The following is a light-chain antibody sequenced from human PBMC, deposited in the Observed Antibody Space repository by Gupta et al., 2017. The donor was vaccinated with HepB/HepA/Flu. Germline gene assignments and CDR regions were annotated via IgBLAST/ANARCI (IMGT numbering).Light chain of an antibody. CDR3: ATWQDTLHGVV. V-gene: IGLV1-36*01. CDR1: SSNIGNNA. CDR2: DNR. Sequence: QSVLPQQHPVSAPPRQSVTISCSASSSNIGNNAVNWYQQYPERAPKRLMYDNRQRPSGVSGRFSGAKSGNSASLAFGGLQSDDEADYFGATWQDTLHGVVFGGGTKLTV. J-gene: IGLJ2*01.